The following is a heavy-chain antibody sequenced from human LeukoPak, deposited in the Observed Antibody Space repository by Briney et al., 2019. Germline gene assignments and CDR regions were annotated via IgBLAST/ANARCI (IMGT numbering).Heavy chain of an antibody. CDR1: RFTFSYYW. CDR2: IKQDASDK. D-gene: IGHD3-16*01. Sequence: GGSLRLSCAASRFTFSYYWMTWVRQAPGKGVEWVANIKQDASDKHYADSVKGRFPISRDNAKNSLYLQMNSLRVEDTAVYYCLGGVAADYWGRGTLVTVSS. J-gene: IGHJ4*02. V-gene: IGHV3-7*01. CDR3: LGGVAADY.